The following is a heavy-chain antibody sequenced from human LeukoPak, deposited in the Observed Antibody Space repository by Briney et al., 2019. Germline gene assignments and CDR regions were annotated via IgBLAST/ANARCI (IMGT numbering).Heavy chain of an antibody. J-gene: IGHJ5*02. Sequence: SGPTLVKPTQTLTLTCTFSGFSLSTSGVGVGWIRQPPGKALEWLALIYWDDDKRYSPSLKSRLTITKDTSKNQVVLTMTNMDPVDTATYYCAHTRGGCTVTNPGKNHCNWFDPWGQGTLVTVSS. V-gene: IGHV2-5*02. D-gene: IGHD4-11*01. CDR2: IYWDDDK. CDR1: GFSLSTSGVG. CDR3: AHTRGGCTVTNPGKNHCNWFDP.